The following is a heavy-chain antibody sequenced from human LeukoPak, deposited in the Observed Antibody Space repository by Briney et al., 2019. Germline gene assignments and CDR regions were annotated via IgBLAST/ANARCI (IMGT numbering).Heavy chain of an antibody. J-gene: IGHJ4*02. CDR3: TTITVASHFDY. V-gene: IGHV3-30*02. D-gene: IGHD6-19*01. Sequence: PGGSLRLSCAASGFSFSSYGMYWVRQAPGKGLEWVAFIRYDGNNKYYADSVKGRFTISRDNSESTLYLQLNSLRAEDTAVYYCTTITVASHFDYWGPGTLVTVSS. CDR1: GFSFSSYG. CDR2: IRYDGNNK.